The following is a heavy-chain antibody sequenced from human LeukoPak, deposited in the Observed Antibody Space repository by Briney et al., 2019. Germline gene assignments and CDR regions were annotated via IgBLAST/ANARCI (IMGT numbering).Heavy chain of an antibody. V-gene: IGHV4-59*12. CDR1: GGSISSYY. Sequence: SETLSLTCTVSGGSISSYYWSWIRQPPGKGLEWIWYIYYSGSTNYNPSLKSRVTMSVDTSKNQFSLKLSSVTAADTAVYYCARDGDSSGRLDYWGQGTLVTVSS. J-gene: IGHJ4*02. CDR2: IYYSGST. D-gene: IGHD3-22*01. CDR3: ARDGDSSGRLDY.